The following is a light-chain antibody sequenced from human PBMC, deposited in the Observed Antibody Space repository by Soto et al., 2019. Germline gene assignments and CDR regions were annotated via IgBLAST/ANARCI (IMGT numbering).Light chain of an antibody. CDR3: QRYDSFPLT. CDR1: QDISNY. V-gene: IGKV1-27*01. CDR2: AAS. J-gene: IGKJ4*01. Sequence: DIQMTQSQSSLSASVGDRVTITCRASQDISNYVAWYQQKPGKLPKLLIYAASTLQSGVPPRFSGSGSGTDFTLTISSLQHEDVAIYYCQRYDSFPLTCGGGIKMDIK.